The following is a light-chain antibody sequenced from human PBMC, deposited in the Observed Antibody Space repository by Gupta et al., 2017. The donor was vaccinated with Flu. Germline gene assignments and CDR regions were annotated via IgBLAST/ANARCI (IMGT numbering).Light chain of an antibody. CDR2: HAS. Sequence: SPATLSVSPGESATLSCRDSQGVSTALAWYQQKGGQAPRLLIYHASTRATGVPARFSGSGSGTEFTLTISSLQSEDFAVYYCQQYDDRWTFGQGTKVEIK. V-gene: IGKV3-15*01. CDR3: QQYDDRWT. CDR1: QGVSTA. J-gene: IGKJ1*01.